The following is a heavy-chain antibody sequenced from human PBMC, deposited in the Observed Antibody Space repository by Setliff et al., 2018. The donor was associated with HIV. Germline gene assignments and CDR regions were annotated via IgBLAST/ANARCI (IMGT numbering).Heavy chain of an antibody. J-gene: IGHJ3*01. Sequence: SETLSLTCTVSGGSVGSSSYYWAWIRQPPGKGLEWIGSIYYTGNTKYNPSLESRVTFSIDTSENHFSRRLASVTAADTAIYYCARDDSIVLVPAIMRGDGFDFWGQGRMVTVSS. D-gene: IGHD2-2*01. CDR1: GGSVGSSSYY. V-gene: IGHV4-39*07. CDR3: ARDDSIVLVPAIMRGDGFDF. CDR2: IYYTGNT.